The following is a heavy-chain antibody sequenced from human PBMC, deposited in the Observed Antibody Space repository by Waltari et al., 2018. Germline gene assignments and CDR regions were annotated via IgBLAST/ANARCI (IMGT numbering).Heavy chain of an antibody. V-gene: IGHV1-69*05. CDR2: IIPIFGTA. CDR3: ARGDYDILTGYSLGAFDI. CDR1: GGTFSSYA. Sequence: QVQLVQSGAEVKKPGSSVQVSCKASGGTFSSYAISWVRQAPGHGLEWMGGIIPIFGTANYAQKFQGRVTITTDESTSTAYMELSSLRSEDTAVYYCARGDYDILTGYSLGAFDIWGQGTMVTVSS. D-gene: IGHD3-9*01. J-gene: IGHJ3*02.